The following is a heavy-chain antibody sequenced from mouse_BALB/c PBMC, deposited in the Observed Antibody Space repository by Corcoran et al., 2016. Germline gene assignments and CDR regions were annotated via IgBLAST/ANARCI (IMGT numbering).Heavy chain of an antibody. Sequence: QVQLQQSGPELVKPGASVKISCKASGYSFTSYYIHWVKQRPGQGLEWIGWIFPGSGNTKYNEKFKGKATLTADTSSSTAYMQLSSLTSEDSAVYYCAETARATYYFDYWGQGTTLTVSS. V-gene: IGHV1-66*01. CDR3: AETARATYYFDY. D-gene: IGHD3-2*01. J-gene: IGHJ2*01. CDR2: IFPGSGNT. CDR1: GYSFTSYY.